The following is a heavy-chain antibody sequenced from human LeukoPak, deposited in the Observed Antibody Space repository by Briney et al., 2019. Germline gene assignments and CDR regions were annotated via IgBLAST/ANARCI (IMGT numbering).Heavy chain of an antibody. V-gene: IGHV3-30*03. J-gene: IGHJ4*02. CDR2: ISYDGSNK. CDR3: AGSGVRIAARPWGYSFDY. CDR1: GFTFSSYG. Sequence: GGSLRLSCAASGFTFSSYGMHWVRQAPGKGLEWVAVISYDGSNKYYADSVKGRFTISRDNSKNTLYLQMNSLRAEDTAVYYCAGSGVRIAARPWGYSFDYWGQGTLVTVSS. D-gene: IGHD6-6*01.